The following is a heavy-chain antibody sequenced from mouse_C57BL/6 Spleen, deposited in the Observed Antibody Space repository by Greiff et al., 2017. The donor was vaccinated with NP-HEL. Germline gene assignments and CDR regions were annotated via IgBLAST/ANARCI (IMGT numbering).Heavy chain of an antibody. Sequence: EVMLVESGGGLVQPKGSLKLSCAASGFSFNTYAMNWVRQAPGKGLEWVARIRSKSNNYATYYADSVKDRFTISTDDSESMLYLQMNNLKTEDKAMYYCVRRYSNDEGAWFAYWGQGTLVTVSA. V-gene: IGHV10-1*01. CDR3: VRRYSNDEGAWFAY. J-gene: IGHJ3*01. CDR1: GFSFNTYA. CDR2: IRSKSNNYAT. D-gene: IGHD2-12*01.